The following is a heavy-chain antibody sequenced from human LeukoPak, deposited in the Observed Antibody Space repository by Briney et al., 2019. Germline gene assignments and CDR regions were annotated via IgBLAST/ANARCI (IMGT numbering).Heavy chain of an antibody. J-gene: IGHJ5*02. D-gene: IGHD6-13*01. V-gene: IGHV4-39*07. CDR3: ARESRIAAAGTSWFDP. CDR2: IFYSGST. Sequence: PSETLSLTCTVSGGSISTSSYYWGWVRQPPGKGLEWIGNIFYSGSTYYSPSLKNRVTISLDTSRNQFSLKLNSVTAADTAVYYCARESRIAAAGTSWFDPWGQGTLVTVSS. CDR1: GGSISTSSYY.